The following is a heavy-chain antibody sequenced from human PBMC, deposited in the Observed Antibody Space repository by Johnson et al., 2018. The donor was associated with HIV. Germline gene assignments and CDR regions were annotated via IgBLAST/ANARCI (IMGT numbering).Heavy chain of an antibody. D-gene: IGHD2-21*01. Sequence: QVQLVESGGGLIQPGRSLRLSCAASGFTFSDYYMSWIRQAPGKGLEWVSYISSGGSTIYYADSVKARFTIPRDNAKTSLYLQMNSLRAEDTAVYYCARARTVVIARPDAFDIWGQGTMVTVSS. CDR2: ISSGGSTI. CDR1: GFTFSDYY. V-gene: IGHV3-11*04. J-gene: IGHJ3*02. CDR3: ARARTVVIARPDAFDI.